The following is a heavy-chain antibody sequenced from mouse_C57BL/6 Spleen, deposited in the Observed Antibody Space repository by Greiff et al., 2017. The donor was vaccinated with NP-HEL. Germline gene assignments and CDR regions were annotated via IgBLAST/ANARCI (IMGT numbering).Heavy chain of an antibody. CDR3: LYYSNYGGFAY. J-gene: IGHJ3*01. CDR1: GYTFTSYW. Sequence: QVQLQQPGAELVRPGTSVKLSCKASGYTFTSYWMHWVKQRPGQGLEWIGVIDPSDSYTNSNQKFKGKATLTVDTASSTAYMQLSSLTSEDSAVYYCLYYSNYGGFAYWGQGTLVTVSA. D-gene: IGHD2-5*01. V-gene: IGHV1-59*01. CDR2: IDPSDSYT.